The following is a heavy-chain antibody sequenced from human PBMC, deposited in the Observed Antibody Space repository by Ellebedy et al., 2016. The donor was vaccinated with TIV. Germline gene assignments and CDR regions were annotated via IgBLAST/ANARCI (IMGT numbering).Heavy chain of an antibody. V-gene: IGHV1-69*04. CDR1: VGTFSSYA. D-gene: IGHD6-13*01. Sequence: AASVKVSCKASVGTFSSYAISWVRQAPGQGLEWVGRIIPILGIANYAQKFQGRVTITADKSTSTAYMELSSLRSEDKAVYYCARDRDSSSWYFGGYYYYGMDVWGQGTTVTVSS. CDR3: ARDRDSSSWYFGGYYYYGMDV. J-gene: IGHJ6*02. CDR2: IIPILGIA.